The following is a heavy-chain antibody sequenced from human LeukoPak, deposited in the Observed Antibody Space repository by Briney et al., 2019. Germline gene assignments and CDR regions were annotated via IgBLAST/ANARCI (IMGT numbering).Heavy chain of an antibody. V-gene: IGHV3-23*01. D-gene: IGHD1-26*01. CDR2: ISGSGGST. Sequence: PGGSLRLSCAASGFSFSTYAMSWVRQAPGKGLEWVSAISGSGGSTYYADSVKGRFTISRDNSKNTLYLQMNSLRAEDTAVYYCAKDRGGSYGYFDYWGQGTLVTVSS. CDR3: AKDRGGSYGYFDY. J-gene: IGHJ4*02. CDR1: GFSFSTYA.